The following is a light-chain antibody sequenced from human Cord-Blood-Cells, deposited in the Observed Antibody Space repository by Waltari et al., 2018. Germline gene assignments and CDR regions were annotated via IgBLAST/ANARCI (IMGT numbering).Light chain of an antibody. CDR2: AAS. J-gene: IGKJ2*03. CDR3: QQYYSYPYS. V-gene: IGKV1-8*01. CDR1: QGISSY. Sequence: AIRMTQSPSSFSASTGDRVTITCRASQGISSYLAWYQQKPGKVPKLLIYAASTLPRGVPSMFSGSGSGTDFTLTISCLQSEDFATYYCQQYYSYPYSFGQGTKLEIK.